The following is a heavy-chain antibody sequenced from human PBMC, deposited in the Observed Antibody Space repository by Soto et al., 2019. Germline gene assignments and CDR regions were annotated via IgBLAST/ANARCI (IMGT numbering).Heavy chain of an antibody. CDR1: GFTFSSYG. J-gene: IGHJ3*02. V-gene: IGHV3-30*18. CDR3: AKKYCSSTSCYGPGAFDI. CDR2: ISYDGSNK. D-gene: IGHD2-2*01. Sequence: GGSLRLSCAASGFTFSSYGMHWVRQAPGKGLEWVAVISYDGSNKYYADSVKGRFTISRDNSKNTLYLQMNSLRAEDTAVYYCAKKYCSSTSCYGPGAFDIGGQGTMVTVSS.